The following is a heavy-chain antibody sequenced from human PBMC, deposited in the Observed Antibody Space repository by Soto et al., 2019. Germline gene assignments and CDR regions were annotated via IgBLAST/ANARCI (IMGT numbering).Heavy chain of an antibody. J-gene: IGHJ6*02. V-gene: IGHV3-30-3*01. CDR1: GFTFSSYA. D-gene: IGHD3-22*01. CDR3: ARTRAGAYYDSSSTHHYYYYGMDV. CDR2: ISYDGSNK. Sequence: GGSLRLSRAASGFTFSSYAMHWVRQAPGKGLEWVAVISYDGSNKYYADSVKGRFTISRDNSKNTLYLQMNSLRAEDTAVYYCARTRAGAYYDSSSTHHYYYYGMDVWGQGTTVTVSS.